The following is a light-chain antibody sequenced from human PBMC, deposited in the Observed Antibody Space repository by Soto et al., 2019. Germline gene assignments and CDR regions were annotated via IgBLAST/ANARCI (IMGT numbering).Light chain of an antibody. V-gene: IGKV1-5*01. CDR3: QQYNSDWK. CDR1: QSVNTW. Sequence: DIQMTQSPSSLSASVGDRVTIACRASQSVNTWLAWYQKKPGKAPKLLIYDVSSSQSGVPSRFSGSGSGTEFTLTISSLQPDDFATYYCQQYNSDWKFGQGTKVDIK. J-gene: IGKJ1*01. CDR2: DVS.